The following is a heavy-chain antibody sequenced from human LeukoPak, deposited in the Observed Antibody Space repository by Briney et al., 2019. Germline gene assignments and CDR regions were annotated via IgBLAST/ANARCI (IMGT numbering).Heavy chain of an antibody. CDR3: AREAFYGDFYLFDS. Sequence: GGSLRLSCAASGFTFSSYWMSWVRQAPGKGLEWVANIKQDGSEKYYVDSVKGRFTISRDNAKNSLYLQMNSLRAEDTAVYYCAREAFYGDFYLFDSWGRGTLVTVTS. V-gene: IGHV3-7*01. D-gene: IGHD4-17*01. J-gene: IGHJ4*02. CDR2: IKQDGSEK. CDR1: GFTFSSYW.